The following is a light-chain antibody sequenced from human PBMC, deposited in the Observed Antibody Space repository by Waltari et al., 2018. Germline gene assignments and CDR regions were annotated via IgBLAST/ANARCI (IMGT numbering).Light chain of an antibody. CDR3: QQHDHLPFT. CDR2: DAS. J-gene: IGKJ3*01. V-gene: IGKV1-33*01. CDR1: QDIANY. Sequence: DIQLTQSPSSLSASVGAGVTITCQASQDIANYLNWYQQKPGKAPKLLVYDASNLHSGVPSRFSGSGSGTHFTFTITGLQPEDIATYYCQQHDHLPFTFGPGTKVDIK.